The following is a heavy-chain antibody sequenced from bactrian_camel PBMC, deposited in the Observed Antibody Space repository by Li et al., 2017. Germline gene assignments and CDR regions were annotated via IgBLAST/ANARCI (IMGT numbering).Heavy chain of an antibody. J-gene: IGHJ4*01. Sequence: HVQLVESGGGSVQAGGSLRLSCEASPATYRTNCMAWFRQAPGKEREGIATIYLTAGRTFYADSVKGRFTISRDNAKNTLYLQMNSLTTDDTAVYYCAKGLAGGVSKWGQGTQVTVS. CDR3: AKGLAGGVSK. V-gene: IGHV3S1*01. CDR2: IYLTAGRT. CDR1: PATYRTNC. D-gene: IGHD2*01.